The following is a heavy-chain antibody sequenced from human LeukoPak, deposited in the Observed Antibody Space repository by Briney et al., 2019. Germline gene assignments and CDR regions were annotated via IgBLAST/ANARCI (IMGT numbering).Heavy chain of an antibody. J-gene: IGHJ4*02. V-gene: IGHV3-48*03. CDR2: ISSSGTTT. Sequence: GGSLRLSCAASGFSFSVYEMHWVRQAPGKGLEWISDISSSGTTTYYADSVKGRFTISRDNAKNSLYLQMNSLRAEDTAVYYCMTLRVATNFDYWGQGTLVTVSS. CDR3: MTLRVATNFDY. CDR1: GFSFSVYE. D-gene: IGHD1-26*01.